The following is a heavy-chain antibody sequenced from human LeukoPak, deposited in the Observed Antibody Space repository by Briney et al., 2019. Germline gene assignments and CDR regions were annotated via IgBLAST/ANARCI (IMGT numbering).Heavy chain of an antibody. CDR3: AQLAYCGGDCYTNDY. V-gene: IGHV1-3*01. CDR2: INAGNGNI. Sequence: ASVTVSCKASGYTFTSYAMHWVRQAPGQRLEWMGWINAGNGNIKYSQKFQGRVTITRDTSASTAYMELSSLRSEDTAVYYCAQLAYCGGDCYTNDYWGQGTLVTVSS. J-gene: IGHJ4*02. D-gene: IGHD2-21*02. CDR1: GYTFTSYA.